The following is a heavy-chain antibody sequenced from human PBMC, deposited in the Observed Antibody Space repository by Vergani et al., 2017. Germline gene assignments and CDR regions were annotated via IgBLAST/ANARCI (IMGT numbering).Heavy chain of an antibody. CDR3: AMYYYGRMDV. J-gene: IGHJ6*02. V-gene: IGHV3-64D*06. D-gene: IGHD3-10*01. Sequence: EVQLVESGGGLVQPGGSLRLSCSASGFTFSSYAMHWVRQAPGKGLEYVSAISSNGGSTYYADSVKGRFTISRDNSKNTLYLQMSSLRSEDTAVYYCAMYYYGRMDVWGQGTTVTVSS. CDR1: GFTFSSYA. CDR2: ISSNGGST.